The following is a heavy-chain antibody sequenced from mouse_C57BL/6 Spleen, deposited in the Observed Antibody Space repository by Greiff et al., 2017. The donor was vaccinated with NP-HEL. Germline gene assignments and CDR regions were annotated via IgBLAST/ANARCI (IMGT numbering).Heavy chain of an antibody. CDR3: ARSVYYDYDGPSYFDY. CDR2: IYPRSGNP. Sequence: VQLQQSGAELARPGASVKLSCKASGYTFTSYGISWVKQRTGQGLEWIGEIYPRSGNPYYNEKFKGKATLTADKSSSTAYMELRSLTSEDSAVYFCARSVYYDYDGPSYFDYWGQGTTLTVSS. J-gene: IGHJ2*01. V-gene: IGHV1-81*01. D-gene: IGHD2-4*01. CDR1: GYTFTSYG.